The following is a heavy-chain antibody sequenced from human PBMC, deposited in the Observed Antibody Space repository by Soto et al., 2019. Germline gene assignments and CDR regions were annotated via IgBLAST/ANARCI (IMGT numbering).Heavy chain of an antibody. D-gene: IGHD1-7*01. CDR2: INHSGST. CDR3: ARGSFGAGTTFYYYGMDV. V-gene: IGHV4-34*01. J-gene: IGHJ6*02. Sequence: PSETLSLTCAVYGGSFSGYYWSWIHQPPGKGLEWIGEINHSGSTNYNPSLKSRVTISVDTSKNQFSLKLSSVTAADTAVYYCARGSFGAGTTFYYYGMDVWGQGTTVTVSS. CDR1: GGSFSGYY.